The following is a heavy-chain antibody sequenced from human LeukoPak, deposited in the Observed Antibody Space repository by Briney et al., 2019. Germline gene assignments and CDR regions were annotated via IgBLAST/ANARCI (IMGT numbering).Heavy chain of an antibody. CDR2: IYHSGST. J-gene: IGHJ4*02. V-gene: IGHV4-38-2*01. Sequence: SETLSLTCAVSGYSISSGYYWGWSRQPPGKGLEWIGSIYHSGSTYYNPSLKSRVTISVDTSKNQFSLKLSSVTAADTAVYYRASLYGDYGPGGFDYWGQGTLVTVSS. D-gene: IGHD4-17*01. CDR1: GYSISSGYY. CDR3: ASLYGDYGPGGFDY.